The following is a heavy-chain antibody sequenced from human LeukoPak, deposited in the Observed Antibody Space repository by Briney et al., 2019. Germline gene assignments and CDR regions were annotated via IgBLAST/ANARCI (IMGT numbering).Heavy chain of an antibody. D-gene: IGHD6-13*01. J-gene: IGHJ5*02. CDR2: IKQDGSEK. Sequence: QTGGSLRLSCAASGFTFSGYWMNWVRQAPGKGLEWVANIKQDGSEKKYVDSVKGRFTISRDNAKNSLYLQMSSLRAEDTAMYYCMTASRSSSWPPPTWGQGTLVTVSS. CDR3: MTASRSSSWPPPT. V-gene: IGHV3-7*01. CDR1: GFTFSGYW.